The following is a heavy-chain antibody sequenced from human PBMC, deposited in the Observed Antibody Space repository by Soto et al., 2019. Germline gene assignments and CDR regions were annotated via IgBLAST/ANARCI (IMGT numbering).Heavy chain of an antibody. D-gene: IGHD3-3*01. CDR3: ARSERDFWSGYFYY. J-gene: IGHJ4*02. V-gene: IGHV4-30-2*01. Sequence: PSETLSLTCAVSGGSISSGGYSWSWIRQPPGKGLEWIGYIYHSGSTYYNPSLKSRVTISVDRSKNQFSLKLSSVTAADTAVYYCARSERDFWSGYFYYWGQGTLVTVSS. CDR1: GGSISSGGYS. CDR2: IYHSGST.